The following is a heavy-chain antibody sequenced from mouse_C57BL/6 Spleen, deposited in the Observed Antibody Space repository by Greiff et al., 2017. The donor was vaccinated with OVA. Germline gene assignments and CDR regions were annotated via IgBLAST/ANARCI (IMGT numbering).Heavy chain of an antibody. CDR2: IWRGGST. Sequence: QVQLKESGPGLVQPSQSLSITCTVSGFSLTSYGVHWVRQSPGKGLEWLGVIWRGGSTDYNAAFMSRLSITKDNSKSQVFFKMNSLQADDTAIYYCAKLYDYDGIYYYAMDYWGQGTSVTVSS. D-gene: IGHD2-4*01. J-gene: IGHJ4*01. V-gene: IGHV2-5*01. CDR1: GFSLTSYG. CDR3: AKLYDYDGIYYYAMDY.